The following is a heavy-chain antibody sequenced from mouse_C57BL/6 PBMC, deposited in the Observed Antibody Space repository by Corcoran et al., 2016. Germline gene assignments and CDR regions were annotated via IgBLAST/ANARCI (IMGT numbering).Heavy chain of an antibody. CDR3: ANYYCAY. CDR1: GYTFTEYY. J-gene: IGHJ2*01. Sequence: EVHLQQSGTELVKPGASVKISCKASGYTFTEYYMNWVKQSHGKSLEWIGDINPNNGGTSYNQKFKGKATLTVDKSSSTAYMELRSLTSEDSAVYYCANYYCAYWGQGTTLTVSS. V-gene: IGHV1-26*01. CDR2: INPNNGGT.